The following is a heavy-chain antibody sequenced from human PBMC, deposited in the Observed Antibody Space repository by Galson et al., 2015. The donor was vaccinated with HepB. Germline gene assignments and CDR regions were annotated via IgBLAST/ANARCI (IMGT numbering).Heavy chain of an antibody. CDR2: INAGNGNT. CDR1: GYTFTSYA. D-gene: IGHD2-15*01. Sequence: SVKVSCKASGYTFTSYAMHWVRQAPGQRLEWMGWINAGNGNTKYSQKFQGRVTITRDTSASTAYMELSSLRSEDTAVYYCARSIGYYYGMDVWGQGTTVTVSS. V-gene: IGHV1-3*01. J-gene: IGHJ6*02. CDR3: ARSIGYYYGMDV.